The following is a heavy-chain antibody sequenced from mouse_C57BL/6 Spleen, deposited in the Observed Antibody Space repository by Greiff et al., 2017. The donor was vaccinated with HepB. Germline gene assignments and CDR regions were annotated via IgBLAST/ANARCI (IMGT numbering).Heavy chain of an antibody. Sequence: EVKLMESGGGLVKPGGSLKLSCAASGFTFSDYGMHWVRQAPEKGLEWVAYISSGSSTIYYAETVKGRFTISRDNAKNTLFLQMTSLRSEDTAMYYCAREAGHWYFDVWGTGTTVTVSS. CDR2: ISSGSSTI. CDR3: AREAGHWYFDV. CDR1: GFTFSDYG. V-gene: IGHV5-17*01. J-gene: IGHJ1*03.